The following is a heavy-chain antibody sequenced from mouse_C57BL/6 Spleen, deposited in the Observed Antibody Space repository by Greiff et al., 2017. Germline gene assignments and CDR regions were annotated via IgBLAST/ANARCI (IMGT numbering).Heavy chain of an antibody. CDR3: INYGYFDV. J-gene: IGHJ1*03. CDR1: GSNIKDYY. Sequence: EVQLKQSGAELVKPGASVKLSCTASGSNIKDYYMPWVKQRTEQGLEWIGRTDPEDGETKYASKFQGKATITADTSSNAAYLQLSSLTSEDTAVYYCINYGYFDVWGTGTTLTVSS. V-gene: IGHV14-2*01. CDR2: TDPEDGET.